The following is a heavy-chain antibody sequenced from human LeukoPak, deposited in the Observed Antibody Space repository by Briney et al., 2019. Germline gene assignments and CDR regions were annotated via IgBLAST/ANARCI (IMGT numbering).Heavy chain of an antibody. CDR1: GFTFNSYV. V-gene: IGHV3-30*03. D-gene: IGHD4-11*01. J-gene: IGHJ4*02. CDR2: IEYDENRK. Sequence: GGSLRLSCAASGFTFNSYVMHWVRQAPGKGPEWVAVIEYDENRKYYEDSVKGRFTISRDNSKNMLYLQINSLTTEDTAVYYCARGYGENSDYHLKYWGQGTLVTVSS. CDR3: ARGYGENSDYHLKY.